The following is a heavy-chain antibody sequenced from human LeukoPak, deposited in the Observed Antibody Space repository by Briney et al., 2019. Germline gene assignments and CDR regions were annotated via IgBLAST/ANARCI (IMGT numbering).Heavy chain of an antibody. V-gene: IGHV3-72*01. CDR1: GFTFSDHY. J-gene: IGHJ4*02. CDR2: TRKKTNSYTT. CDR3: TRVVLVGTTYSYFDY. Sequence: PGGSLRLSCAASGFTFSDHYMDWVRQAPGKGLEWVGRTRKKTNSYTTQYAAYVKGRYTISRDDSKNSQYLQMNSLKAEDTAVYYCTRVVLVGTTYSYFDYWGQGTLVTVSS. D-gene: IGHD1-26*01.